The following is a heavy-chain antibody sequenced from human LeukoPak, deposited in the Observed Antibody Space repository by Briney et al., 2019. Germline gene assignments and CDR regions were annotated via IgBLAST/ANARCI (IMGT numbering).Heavy chain of an antibody. CDR3: AKAGTFRGVHFDY. J-gene: IGHJ4*02. V-gene: IGHV3-23*01. D-gene: IGHD3-10*01. CDR2: ISGSGGST. Sequence: GGSLRLSCAASGFTFSSHWMSWVRQAPGKGLEWVSAISGSGGSTYYADSVKGRFTISRDNSKNTLYLQMNSLRAEDTAVYYCAKAGTFRGVHFDYWGQGTLVTVSS. CDR1: GFTFSSHW.